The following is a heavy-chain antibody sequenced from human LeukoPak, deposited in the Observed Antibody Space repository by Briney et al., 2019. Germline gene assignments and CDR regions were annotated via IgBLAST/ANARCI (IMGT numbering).Heavy chain of an antibody. V-gene: IGHV3-33*01. CDR2: IWYDGSNK. Sequence: PGGSLRLSCAASGFTFSSYGMHWVRQAPGKGLEWVAVIWYDGSNKYYADSVKGRFTISRDNSKNTLYLQMNSLRAEDTAVYYCARDHRSVRMTYFDYWGQGTLVTVSS. J-gene: IGHJ4*02. CDR1: GFTFSSYG. CDR3: ARDHRSVRMTYFDY. D-gene: IGHD3-10*01.